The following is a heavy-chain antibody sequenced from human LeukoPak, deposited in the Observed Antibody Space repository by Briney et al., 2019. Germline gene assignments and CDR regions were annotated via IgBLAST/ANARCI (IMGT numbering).Heavy chain of an antibody. CDR2: INPSDGGT. Sequence: ASVKVSCKASGYTFTSYYMHWVRQAPGQGLEWMGIINPSDGGTSYAQKFQGRVTMTRDTSSSTVYMDLSSLRSEDTAVYYCARTLRLNHYLDQWGQGTLVTVSS. CDR1: GYTFTSYY. D-gene: IGHD4-17*01. CDR3: ARTLRLNHYLDQ. J-gene: IGHJ4*02. V-gene: IGHV1-46*01.